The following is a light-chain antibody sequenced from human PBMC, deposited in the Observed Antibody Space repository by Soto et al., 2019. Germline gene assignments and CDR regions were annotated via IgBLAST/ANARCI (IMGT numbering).Light chain of an antibody. CDR2: GAS. Sequence: EIVFTQSPATLSLPPGERATLSCRASQSVSSYLAWYQQKPGQAPRLLIYGASSRATGIPDRFSGSGSGTDFTLTISRLEPEDFAVYYCQQYGSSPRTFGQGTKVDIK. CDR1: QSVSSY. J-gene: IGKJ1*01. V-gene: IGKV3-20*01. CDR3: QQYGSSPRT.